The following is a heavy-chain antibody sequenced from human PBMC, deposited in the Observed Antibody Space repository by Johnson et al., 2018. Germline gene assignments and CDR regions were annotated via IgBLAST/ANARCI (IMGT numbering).Heavy chain of an antibody. J-gene: IGHJ6*04. V-gene: IGHV3-7*01. CDR3: ARDGSLLDV. Sequence: VQLVQSGGGLVQPGGSLRLTCTAYGFRFSSYWMTWVRQVPGKGLEWVANIKQDASEKSYVDSVKGRFTISRDNAKNSVYLQMNSLRAEDTAVFYWARDGSLLDVWGKGTTVIVSS. CDR2: IKQDASEK. CDR1: GFRFSSYW.